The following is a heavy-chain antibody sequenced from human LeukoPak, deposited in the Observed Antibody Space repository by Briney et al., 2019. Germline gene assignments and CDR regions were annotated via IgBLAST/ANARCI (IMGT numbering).Heavy chain of an antibody. J-gene: IGHJ4*02. CDR3: ALDYGRPGYFDY. D-gene: IGHD4-17*01. CDR2: INSDGSST. CDR1: GFTFSTYG. V-gene: IGHV3-74*01. Sequence: PGGSLRLSCAASGFTFSTYGMHWVRQAPGKGLVWVSRINSDGSSTSYADSVKGRFTISRDNAKNTLYLQMNSLRAEDTAVYYCALDYGRPGYFDYWGQGTLVTVSS.